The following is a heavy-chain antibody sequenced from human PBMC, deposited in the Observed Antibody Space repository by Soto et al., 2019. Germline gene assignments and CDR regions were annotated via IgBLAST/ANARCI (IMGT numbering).Heavy chain of an antibody. D-gene: IGHD2-15*01. CDR2: IRSSGNTI. J-gene: IGHJ6*03. CDR3: ARIGIVPDPATYSYMYI. V-gene: IGHV3-48*01. CDR1: GFTFSTYS. Sequence: GGALILSCAASGFTFSTYSMNWVLQTPGKGLEWVSYIRSSGNTIYYAAAVKGRFTIYRHNAKNSLYLQMNSLRGEDTALYYCARIGIVPDPATYSYMYIRGNRTKLSVSS.